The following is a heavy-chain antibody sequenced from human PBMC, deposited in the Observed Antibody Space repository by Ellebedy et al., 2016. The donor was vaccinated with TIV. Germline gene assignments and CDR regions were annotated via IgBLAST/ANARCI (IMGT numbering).Heavy chain of an antibody. Sequence: AASVQVSCKVSGYSVTELSIHWVRQAPGKGLAWMGGFDPDDDETVFAQNFQGRVTMTEETFTDTAYMELSSLRSEETAVYYCATDGPGDPHAKPYYHYYGMDVWGQGTTVTVSS. D-gene: IGHD2-2*01. V-gene: IGHV1-24*01. CDR2: FDPDDDET. J-gene: IGHJ6*02. CDR1: GYSVTELS. CDR3: ATDGPGDPHAKPYYHYYGMDV.